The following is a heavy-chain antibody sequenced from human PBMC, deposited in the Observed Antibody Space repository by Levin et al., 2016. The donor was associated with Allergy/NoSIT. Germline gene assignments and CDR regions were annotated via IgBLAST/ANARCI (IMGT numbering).Heavy chain of an antibody. V-gene: IGHV3-48*03. J-gene: IGHJ6*02. CDR3: AREPSTASFYYGMDV. Sequence: GGSLRLSCAASGFSFSSYEMNRVRQAPGKGPEWVSYISSSGYIISYADSVKGRFTISRDSAKNSLYLQMNSLRAEDTAVYYCAREPSTASFYYGMDVWGQGTTVTVSS. CDR1: GFSFSSYE. CDR2: ISSSGYII. D-gene: IGHD4-17*01.